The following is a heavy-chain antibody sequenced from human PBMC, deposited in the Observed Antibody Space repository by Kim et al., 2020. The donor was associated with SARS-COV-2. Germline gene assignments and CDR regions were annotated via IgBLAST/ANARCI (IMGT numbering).Heavy chain of an antibody. D-gene: IGHD3-10*01. CDR2: ST. V-gene: IGHV3-74*01. J-gene: IGHJ6*02. Sequence: STSYADSVKGRFTISRDSAKNTLYLQMNSLRAEDTAVYYCARDPSGGMDVWGQGTTVTVSS. CDR3: ARDPSGGMDV.